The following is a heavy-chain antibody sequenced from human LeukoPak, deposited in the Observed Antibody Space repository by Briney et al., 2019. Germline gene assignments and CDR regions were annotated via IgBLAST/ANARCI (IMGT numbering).Heavy chain of an antibody. J-gene: IGHJ2*01. V-gene: IGHV4-59*01. Sequence: SETLSLTCTVSGGSISSYYWSWIRQPPGKRLEWIGYTSYSGSTDYDPSLKSRVTMSVDTSKNQFSLKLSSVTAADTAVYYCGRRTYYDTLTGYTYWYFDLWGRGNLVTVSS. CDR2: TSYSGST. D-gene: IGHD3-9*01. CDR3: GRRTYYDTLTGYTYWYFDL. CDR1: GGSISSYY.